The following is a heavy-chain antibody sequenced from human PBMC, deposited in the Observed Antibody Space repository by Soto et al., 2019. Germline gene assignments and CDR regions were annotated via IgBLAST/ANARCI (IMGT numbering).Heavy chain of an antibody. J-gene: IGHJ6*02. V-gene: IGHV3-30*18. CDR1: GFTFSSYG. Sequence: QVQLVESGGGVVQPGRSLRLSCAASGFTFSSYGMHWVRQAPGKGLEWVAVISYDGSNKYYADAVKGRFTISRANSKKKQYLQMNILRAEDTAVYYCAKDGVVGATTGLGDYYYYYGMDVWGQGTTVTVSS. CDR3: AKDGVVGATTGLGDYYYYYGMDV. CDR2: ISYDGSNK. D-gene: IGHD1-26*01.